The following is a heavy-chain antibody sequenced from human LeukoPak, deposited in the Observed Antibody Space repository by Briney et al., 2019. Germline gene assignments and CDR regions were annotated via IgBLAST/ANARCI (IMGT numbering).Heavy chain of an antibody. D-gene: IGHD3-3*01. CDR3: ARGIFGMVINGFDI. V-gene: IGHV4-59*01. Sequence: LSLTCTFSGGSISSYYWSWIRQPPGKGLEWIGYINYSETTNYNPSLKRRVTISVDTSKNQFSLRLSSVTAADTAVYYCARGIFGMVINGFDIWGQGTMVTVSS. CDR2: INYSETT. CDR1: GGSISSYY. J-gene: IGHJ3*02.